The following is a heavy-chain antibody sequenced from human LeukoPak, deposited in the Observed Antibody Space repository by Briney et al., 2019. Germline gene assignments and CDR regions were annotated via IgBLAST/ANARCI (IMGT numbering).Heavy chain of an antibody. CDR3: AKVDIVATIDAGRLVDY. J-gene: IGHJ4*02. CDR1: GFTFSSYG. CDR2: ISNGGSNK. V-gene: IGHV3-30*18. D-gene: IGHD5-12*01. Sequence: GRSLRLSCAASGFTFSSYGMQWFRQAPDKGLEWVAAISNGGSNKYYADSVKGRFTISRDNSKNTLYLQMNSLRAEDTAVYYCAKVDIVATIDAGRLVDYWGQGTLVTVSS.